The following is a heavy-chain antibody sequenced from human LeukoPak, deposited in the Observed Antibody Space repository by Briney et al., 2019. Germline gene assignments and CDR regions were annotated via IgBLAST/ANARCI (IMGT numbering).Heavy chain of an antibody. CDR3: ASEVPAAMGASWLDP. CDR1: GGTFSSYA. J-gene: IGHJ5*02. V-gene: IGHV1-2*02. Sequence: ASVKVSCKASGGTFSSYAISWVRQAPGQGLEWMGWINPNSGGTNYAQKFQGRVTMTRDTSISTAYMELSRLRSDDTAVYYCASEVPAAMGASWLDPWGQGTLVTVSS. CDR2: INPNSGGT. D-gene: IGHD2-2*01.